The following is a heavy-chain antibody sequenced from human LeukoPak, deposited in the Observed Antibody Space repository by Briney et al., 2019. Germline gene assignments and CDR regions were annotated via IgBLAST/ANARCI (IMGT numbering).Heavy chain of an antibody. CDR2: ITSSGDNI. Sequence: PGGSLRLSCAASGFIFSSYPMSWVRQAPGKGLEWVSAITSSGDNIYYAASVQGRFIISRDNSKNTLSLQMNTLRAEDRAIYYCAKENPVGGTNYFDYWGQGTLVTVSS. V-gene: IGHV3-23*01. D-gene: IGHD1-26*01. CDR1: GFIFSSYP. CDR3: AKENPVGGTNYFDY. J-gene: IGHJ4*02.